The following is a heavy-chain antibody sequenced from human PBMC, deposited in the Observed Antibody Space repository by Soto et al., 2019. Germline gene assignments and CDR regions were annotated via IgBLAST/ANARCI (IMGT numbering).Heavy chain of an antibody. J-gene: IGHJ4*02. V-gene: IGHV4-59*01. CDR2: IYYSGST. Sequence: SETLSLTCTVSGGSISSYYWSWIRQPPGKGLEWIGYIYYSGSTNYNPSLKSRVTISVDTSKNQFSLKLSSVTAADTAVYYCALQKYRGGDCPIDYWGQGTLVTVSS. D-gene: IGHD2-21*02. CDR3: ALQKYRGGDCPIDY. CDR1: GGSISSYY.